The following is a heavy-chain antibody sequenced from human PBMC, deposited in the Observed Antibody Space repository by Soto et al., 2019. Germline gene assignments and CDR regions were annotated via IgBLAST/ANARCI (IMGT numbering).Heavy chain of an antibody. J-gene: IGHJ4*02. CDR1: GYRFTSYW. V-gene: IGHV5-51*01. D-gene: IGHD2-21*02. CDR2: IYPGDSDI. CDR3: ARRSSYCGGDCYSSDY. Sequence: PGESLKISCRGSGYRFTSYWIGWVRQMPGKGLEWMGIIYPGDSDIRYSPSFQGQVTISADKSISTAYLQWSSLKASDTAMYYCARRSSYCGGDCYSSDYWGQGTLVTVSS.